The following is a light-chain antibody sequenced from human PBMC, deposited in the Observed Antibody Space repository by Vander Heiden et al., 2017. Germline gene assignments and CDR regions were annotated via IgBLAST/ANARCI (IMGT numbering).Light chain of an antibody. V-gene: IGKV1-39*01. CDR2: AAS. CDR1: QSISSY. Sequence: DTQMTHSPSSLSASVGDRVTITCRASQSISSYLDWYQQKPGKAPKLLIYAASSLQSGVPSRFSGSGSGTDFTLTISSLQPEDFATYYCQQSNSTPLTFGGGTKVEIK. J-gene: IGKJ4*01. CDR3: QQSNSTPLT.